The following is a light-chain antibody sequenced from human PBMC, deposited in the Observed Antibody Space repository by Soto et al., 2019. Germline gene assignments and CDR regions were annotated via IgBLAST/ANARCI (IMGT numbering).Light chain of an antibody. J-gene: IGKJ2*01. CDR3: QQFGSSQYT. V-gene: IGKV3-20*01. CDR2: GAS. CDR1: QSVSSSY. Sequence: EIVLTQSPGTLSLSPGERATLSCRASQSVSSSYLAWYQQKPGQAPRLLIYGASSRATGIPDRFSGSGSGTDFTLTISRLEPDDVAVYYCQQFGSSQYTFGQGTNLEIK.